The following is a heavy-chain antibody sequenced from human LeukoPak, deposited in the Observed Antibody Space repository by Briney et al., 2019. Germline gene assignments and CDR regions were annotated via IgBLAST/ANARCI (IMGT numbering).Heavy chain of an antibody. CDR3: ARDFQPRYCSSSSCSPA. J-gene: IGHJ6*02. Sequence: QSGGSQRLSCAASGFTFRNYWMSGVRQAPGEGLEWVANIRPDGSQKYYVDSARGRFTISRDNAKSSLYLQMSSLRPEDTATYYCARDFQPRYCSSSSCSPAWGQGTTVTVSS. V-gene: IGHV3-7*03. CDR1: GFTFRNYW. CDR2: IRPDGSQK. D-gene: IGHD2-2*01.